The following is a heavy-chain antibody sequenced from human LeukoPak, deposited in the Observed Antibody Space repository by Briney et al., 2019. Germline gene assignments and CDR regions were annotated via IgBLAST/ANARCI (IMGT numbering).Heavy chain of an antibody. CDR2: SSYSGSS. CDR3: ARGRGGISYFDY. J-gene: IGHJ4*02. V-gene: IGHV4-59*01. CDR1: GGPISSYY. D-gene: IGHD3-16*01. Sequence: SETLSLTCTVSGGPISSYYWSWIRQPPGKGLEWIGYSSYSGSSNYNPSLKSRVTISVDTSKNQFSLKLNSVTAADTAVYYCARGRGGISYFDYWGQGTLVTVSS.